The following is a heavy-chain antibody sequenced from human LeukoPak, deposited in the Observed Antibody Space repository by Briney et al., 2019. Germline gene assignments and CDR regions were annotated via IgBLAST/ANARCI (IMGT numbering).Heavy chain of an antibody. D-gene: IGHD3-22*01. J-gene: IGHJ6*04. CDR3: AKDAVGSSGTKYYYYGMDV. CDR1: GFTFSSYA. Sequence: GGSLRLSCAASGFTFSSYAMSWVRQAPGKGLEWVSAISGSGGSTYYADSVKGRFTISRDNSKNTLYLQMNSLRAEDTAVYYCAKDAVGSSGTKYYYYGMDVWGKGTTVNVSS. CDR2: ISGSGGST. V-gene: IGHV3-23*01.